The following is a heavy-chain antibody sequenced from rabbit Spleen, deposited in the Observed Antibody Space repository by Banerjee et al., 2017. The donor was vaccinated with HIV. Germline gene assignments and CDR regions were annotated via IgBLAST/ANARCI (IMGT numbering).Heavy chain of an antibody. D-gene: IGHD4-2*01. Sequence: QSLEESGGDLVKPGASLTLTCTASGFSFSSSYYMCWVRQAPGKGLEWIGYIDLVFGSTYYATWANGRFTISSHNAQNTLYLQLNSLTAADTATCFCVRDQAGYAGFGPFYFNLWGQGTLVTVS. CDR3: VRDQAGYAGFGPFYFNL. CDR1: GFSFSSSYY. J-gene: IGHJ4*01. V-gene: IGHV1S40*01. CDR2: IDLVFGST.